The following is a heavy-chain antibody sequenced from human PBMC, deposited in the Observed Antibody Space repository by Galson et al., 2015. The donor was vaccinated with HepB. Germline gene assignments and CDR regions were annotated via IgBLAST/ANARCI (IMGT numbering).Heavy chain of an antibody. Sequence: SLRLSCAASGFTFSSYAMHWVRQAPGKGLEWVAAISYDGSTKYYADPVKGRFTISRDSSRNTLYLQMNSLRTEYTAVYYCARDRNTHSYYCYVNMDLLGKGTTVTVTS. CDR3: ARDRNTHSYYCYVNMDL. CDR1: GFTFSSYA. D-gene: IGHD2-15*01. J-gene: IGHJ6*03. CDR2: ISYDGSTK. V-gene: IGHV3-30-3*01.